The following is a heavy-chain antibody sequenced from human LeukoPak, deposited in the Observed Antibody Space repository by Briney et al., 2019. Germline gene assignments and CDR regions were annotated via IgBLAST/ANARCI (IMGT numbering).Heavy chain of an antibody. CDR1: GGSISSYY. CDR3: ARDAPYYYDSSGLSHYFDY. Sequence: SETLSLTCTVSGGSISSYYWSWIRQPAGKGLEWIGRIYTSGSTNYNPSLKSRVTMSVDTSKNQFSLKLSSVTAADTAVYYCARDAPYYYDSSGLSHYFDYWGQGTLVSVSS. J-gene: IGHJ4*02. V-gene: IGHV4-4*07. D-gene: IGHD3-22*01. CDR2: IYTSGST.